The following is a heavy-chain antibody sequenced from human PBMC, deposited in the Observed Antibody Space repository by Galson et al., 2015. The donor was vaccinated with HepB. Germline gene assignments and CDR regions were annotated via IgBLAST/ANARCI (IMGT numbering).Heavy chain of an antibody. D-gene: IGHD2-2*01. V-gene: IGHV3-73*01. Sequence: SLRLSCAASGFTFSGSAMHWVRQASGKGLEWVGRIRSKANSYATAYAASVKGRFTISRDDSKNTAYLQMNSLKTEDTAVYYCTRLGWGRVVPAAPEDNWFDPWGQGTLVTVSS. J-gene: IGHJ5*02. CDR2: IRSKANSYAT. CDR1: GFTFSGSA. CDR3: TRLGWGRVVPAAPEDNWFDP.